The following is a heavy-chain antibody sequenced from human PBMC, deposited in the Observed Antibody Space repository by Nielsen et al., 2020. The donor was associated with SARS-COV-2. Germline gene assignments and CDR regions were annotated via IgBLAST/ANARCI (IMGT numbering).Heavy chain of an antibody. CDR3: ARQATIYMNEVSGMDV. CDR1: EISLRSYG. CDR2: TSYDGRDK. V-gene: IGHV3-30*03. D-gene: IGHD3-9*01. J-gene: IGHJ6*02. Sequence: GESLKISCVASEISLRSYGMHWVRQAPGKGLDWVAFTSYDGRDKFYADSVRGRFIVSRDNFRNTLSLHMDSLRTEDTAVYFCARQATIYMNEVSGMDVWGQGTTVTVSS.